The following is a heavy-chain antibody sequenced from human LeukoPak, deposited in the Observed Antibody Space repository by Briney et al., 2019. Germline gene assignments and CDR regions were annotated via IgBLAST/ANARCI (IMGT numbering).Heavy chain of an antibody. CDR1: GFTVSSNY. J-gene: IGHJ4*02. V-gene: IGHV3-66*01. CDR2: IYSGGST. Sequence: GGTLRLSCAASGFTVSSNYMSWVRQAAGNGLEWVSVIYSGGSTYYADSVKGRFTISRDNSKNTLYLQMNSLRAEDTAVYYCARVDYGDYAPYFDYWGQGTLVTVSS. D-gene: IGHD4-17*01. CDR3: ARVDYGDYAPYFDY.